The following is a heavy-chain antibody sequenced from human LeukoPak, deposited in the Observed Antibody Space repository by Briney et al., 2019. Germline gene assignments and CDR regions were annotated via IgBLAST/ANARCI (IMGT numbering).Heavy chain of an antibody. CDR3: TCSKTKGDSSGWYAWFDP. V-gene: IGHV4-59*01. D-gene: IGHD6-19*01. Sequence: SETLSLTCTVSGGSISSYYWSWIRQPPGKGLEWIGYIYYSGYTNYNPSLKSRVTISVDTSKNQFSLKLSSVTAADTAVYYCTCSKTKGDSSGWYAWFDPWGQGTLVTVSS. CDR2: IYYSGYT. CDR1: GGSISSYY. J-gene: IGHJ5*02.